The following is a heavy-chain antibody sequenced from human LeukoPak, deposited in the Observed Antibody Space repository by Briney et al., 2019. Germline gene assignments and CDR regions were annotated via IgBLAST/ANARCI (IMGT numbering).Heavy chain of an antibody. Sequence: GGSLRLSCAASGFTFSSYGMHWVRQAPGKGLEWVAFIRYDGSNKYYADSVKGRFTISRDDSQNTLYLQMNSLRAEDTAVYYCAKDYPALGYCTSTSCSFFDYWGQGTLVTVSS. CDR3: AKDYPALGYCTSTSCSFFDY. D-gene: IGHD2-2*01. CDR2: IRYDGSNK. CDR1: GFTFSSYG. J-gene: IGHJ4*02. V-gene: IGHV3-30*02.